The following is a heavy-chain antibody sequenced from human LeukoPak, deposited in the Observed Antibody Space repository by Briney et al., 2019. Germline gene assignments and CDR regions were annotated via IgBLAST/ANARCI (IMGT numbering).Heavy chain of an antibody. D-gene: IGHD4-17*01. V-gene: IGHV1-18*01. J-gene: IGHJ6*03. CDR1: GYTFTSYG. Sequence: ASVKVSCKASGYTFTSYGISWVRQAPGQGLEWMGWISAYNGNTNYAQKLQGRVTMTTDTSTSTAYMELRSLRSDDTAVYYCARDLNIRRHGDYVNYYYYYMDVWGKGTTVTVSS. CDR2: ISAYNGNT. CDR3: ARDLNIRRHGDYVNYYYYYMDV.